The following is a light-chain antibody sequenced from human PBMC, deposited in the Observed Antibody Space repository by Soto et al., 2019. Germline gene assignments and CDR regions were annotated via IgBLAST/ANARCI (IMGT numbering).Light chain of an antibody. V-gene: IGKV3-11*02. CDR2: DAS. Sequence: EIVLTHSPATLSLSPGERATLSCRASQSVSSYLAWYQQKPGQAPRLLIYDASNRATGIPARFTGSGSGRDFTLTISSLEPEDFAVYYCQQRSDWPFTFGRGTRLEIK. CDR1: QSVSSY. CDR3: QQRSDWPFT. J-gene: IGKJ5*01.